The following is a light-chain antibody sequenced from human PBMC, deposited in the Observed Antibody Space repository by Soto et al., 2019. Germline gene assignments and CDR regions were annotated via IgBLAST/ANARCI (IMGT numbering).Light chain of an antibody. CDR2: VVD. Sequence: QSVLTQPASVSGPPGQSITISCTGTSSDVGRYNYVSWYQQHPGKAPKLIIYVVDNRPSGVSNRFSGSKSGNTASLTISGLQAEDESDYYCASYAGSIHYVFGTGTKVTVL. CDR3: ASYAGSIHYV. V-gene: IGLV2-14*03. CDR1: SSDVGRYNY. J-gene: IGLJ1*01.